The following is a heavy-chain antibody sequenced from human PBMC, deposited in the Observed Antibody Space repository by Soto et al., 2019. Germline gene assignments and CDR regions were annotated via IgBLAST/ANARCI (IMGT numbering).Heavy chain of an antibody. CDR2: IYHSGST. Sequence: SETLSLTCAVSCGSISSGGYSWSWIRQPPGKGLEWIGYIYHSGSTYYNPSLKSRVTISVDRSKNQFSLKLSSVTAADTAVYYCARVPSPWGQGTLVTVSS. V-gene: IGHV4-30-2*01. CDR1: CGSISSGGYS. J-gene: IGHJ5*02. CDR3: ARVPSP.